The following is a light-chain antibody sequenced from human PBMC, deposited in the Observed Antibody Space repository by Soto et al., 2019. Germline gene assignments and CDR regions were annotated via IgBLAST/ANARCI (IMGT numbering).Light chain of an antibody. V-gene: IGLV2-11*01. CDR3: SSYTTSYVYV. CDR1: SSDVGGYNY. Sequence: QSALTQPRSVSGSPGQSVTISCTGTSSDVGGYNYVSWYQQHPGKAPKLLIYGVKNRPSGVSYRFSASKSAFTASLTISGLQAEDEAHYYCSSYTTSYVYVFGPGTKVTVL. J-gene: IGLJ1*01. CDR2: GVK.